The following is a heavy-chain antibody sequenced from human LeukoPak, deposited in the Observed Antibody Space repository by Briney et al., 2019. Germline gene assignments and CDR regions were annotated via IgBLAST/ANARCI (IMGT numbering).Heavy chain of an antibody. CDR2: INTGGSST. V-gene: IGHV3-74*01. J-gene: IGHJ4*02. D-gene: IGHD4-11*01. CDR3: ARSNQADDY. Sequence: GGSLRPSCTASGFTFSNYWMHWVRQVPGKGLVWVSRINTGGSSTTYADSVKGRFTISRDNAKNTLYLQMNSLGVEDTAVYYCARSNQADDYWGQGTLVTVSS. CDR1: GFTFSNYW.